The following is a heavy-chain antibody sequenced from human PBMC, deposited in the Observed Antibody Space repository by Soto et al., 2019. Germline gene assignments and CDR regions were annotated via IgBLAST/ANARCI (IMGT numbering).Heavy chain of an antibody. J-gene: IGHJ6*02. CDR2: IKQDGSEK. CDR3: AREVLRGSYDGGMDV. V-gene: IGHV3-7*01. D-gene: IGHD3-16*01. CDR1: GFTFSSYW. Sequence: GGSLSLSCAASGFTFSSYWMSWVRQAPGKGLEWVANIKQDGSEKYYVDSVKGRFTISRDNAKNSLYLQMNSLRAEDTAVYYCAREVLRGSYDGGMDVWGQGTTVTVSS.